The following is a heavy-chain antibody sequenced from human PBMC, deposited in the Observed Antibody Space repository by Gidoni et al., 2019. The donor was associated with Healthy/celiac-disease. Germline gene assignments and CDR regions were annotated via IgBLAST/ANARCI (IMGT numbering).Heavy chain of an antibody. D-gene: IGHD3-10*01. J-gene: IGHJ3*02. CDR1: GFTFSSYA. Sequence: EVQLVESGGGLVPPGGSLRLSCSASGFTFSSYAMHWVRQAPGKGLEYVSAISSNGGSTYYADSVKGRFTISRENSKNTLYLQMSSLRAEETAVYYCVKDRGIWFGELFSSAFDIWGQGTMVTVSS. V-gene: IGHV3-64D*06. CDR3: VKDRGIWFGELFSSAFDI. CDR2: ISSNGGST.